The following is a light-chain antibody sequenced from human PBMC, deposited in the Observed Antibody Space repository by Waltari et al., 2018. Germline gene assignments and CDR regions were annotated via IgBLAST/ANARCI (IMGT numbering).Light chain of an antibody. Sequence: EVVFPQSPGTLSLSPGKRATLSCRASQSVGRSLAWYQQKPGQAPRLLIYDASSRATGIPDRFSDSGSGTDFSLTISRLEPEDFAVYYCQMYVSLPATFGQGTKVEIK. CDR3: QMYVSLPAT. CDR2: DAS. CDR1: QSVGRS. J-gene: IGKJ1*01. V-gene: IGKV3-20*01.